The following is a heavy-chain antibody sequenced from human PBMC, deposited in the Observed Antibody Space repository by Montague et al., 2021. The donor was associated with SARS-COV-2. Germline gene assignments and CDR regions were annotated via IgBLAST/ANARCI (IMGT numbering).Heavy chain of an antibody. Sequence: SLRLSCAASGFTFSSYGMHWVRQAPGKGLEWVAVIWYDGSNKYYADSVKGRFTISRDNSKNTLYLQMNSLRAEDTAVYYCARDWWNGDWLFGLYYYYGMGVWGQGTTVTVSS. V-gene: IGHV3-33*01. D-gene: IGHD3-9*01. CDR3: ARDWWNGDWLFGLYYYYGMGV. J-gene: IGHJ6*02. CDR1: GFTFSSYG. CDR2: IWYDGSNK.